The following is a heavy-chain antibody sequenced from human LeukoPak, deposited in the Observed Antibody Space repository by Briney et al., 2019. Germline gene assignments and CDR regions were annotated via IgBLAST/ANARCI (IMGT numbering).Heavy chain of an antibody. Sequence: GASVKVSCKASGYTFTSYAMHWVRQAPRQRLGWMGWINAGNGNTKYSQKFQGRVTITRDTSASTAYMELSSLRSEDTAVYYCARDLDSSREDVWGQGTTVTVSS. D-gene: IGHD3-22*01. CDR2: INAGNGNT. V-gene: IGHV1-3*01. J-gene: IGHJ6*02. CDR1: GYTFTSYA. CDR3: ARDLDSSREDV.